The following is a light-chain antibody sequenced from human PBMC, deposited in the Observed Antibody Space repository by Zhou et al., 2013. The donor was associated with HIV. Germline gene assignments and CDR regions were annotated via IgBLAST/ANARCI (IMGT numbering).Light chain of an antibody. J-gene: IGKJ1*01. CDR2: AAD. Sequence: DIQMTQSPSSLSASVGDRVTITCRSSQGIGNYLNWYQQKPGQAPKLLMFAADSLQSGVPSRFSGSGSGTEFNLTIGGLQPEDFATYFCQQSYNTLTWTFGQGTKVDIK. CDR3: QQSYNTLTWT. V-gene: IGKV1-39*01. CDR1: QGIGNY.